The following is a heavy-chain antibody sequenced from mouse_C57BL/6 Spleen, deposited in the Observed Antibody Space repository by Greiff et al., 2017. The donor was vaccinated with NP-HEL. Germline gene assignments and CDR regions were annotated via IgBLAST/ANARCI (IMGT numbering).Heavy chain of an antibody. Sequence: VQLKESGAELVKPGASVKLSCTASGFNITDYYMHWVKQRTEQGLEWIGRIDPEDGDTKYAPKFQGKATITADTSSNTAYLQLSSLTSEDTAVYYCARGTTTLHDYFDYRGQGTTLTVSS. V-gene: IGHV14-2*01. CDR1: GFNITDYY. J-gene: IGHJ2*01. D-gene: IGHD6-1*01. CDR3: ARGTTTLHDYFDY. CDR2: IDPEDGDT.